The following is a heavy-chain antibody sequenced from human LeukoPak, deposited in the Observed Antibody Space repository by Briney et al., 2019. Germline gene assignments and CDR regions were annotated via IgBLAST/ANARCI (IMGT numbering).Heavy chain of an antibody. Sequence: GGPLRLSCAASGFTFSNYAIHWVRQAPGKGLEWVAVISSDGSNKYYADSVKGRFTISRDNSKNTLYLQMNSLRPEDTAVFYCAKGAGYSFGYDFEYWGQGALVTVSS. D-gene: IGHD5-18*01. V-gene: IGHV3-30*18. CDR1: GFTFSNYA. J-gene: IGHJ4*02. CDR2: ISSDGSNK. CDR3: AKGAGYSFGYDFEY.